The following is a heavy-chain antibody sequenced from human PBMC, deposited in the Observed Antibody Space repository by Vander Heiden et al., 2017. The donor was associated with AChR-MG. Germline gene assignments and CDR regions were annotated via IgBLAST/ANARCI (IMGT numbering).Heavy chain of an antibody. D-gene: IGHD3-10*01. CDR1: GYIFTGYY. Sequence: QEQLVQSGAEVKKPGASVKVSCKASGYIFTGYYIHWVRQAPGQGLEWMGWIHPNSGGSKYAQKFQGRVTMTRDTSISTAYMELSRLTSDDTAVFYCATSGQPYDAFDIWGQGTMVTVSS. J-gene: IGHJ3*02. CDR2: IHPNSGGS. CDR3: ATSGQPYDAFDI. V-gene: IGHV1-2*02.